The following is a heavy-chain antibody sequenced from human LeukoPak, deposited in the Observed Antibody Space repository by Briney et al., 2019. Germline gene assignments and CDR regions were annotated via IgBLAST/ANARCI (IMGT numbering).Heavy chain of an antibody. CDR1: GYTFINHA. CDR3: ARRLGRSFDY. CDR2: INVGNGNT. V-gene: IGHV1-3*01. Sequence: GASVKVSCKASGYTFINHAIHWVRQAPGQWLEWMGWINVGNGNTKYSQNFQGRITISRDTSATTGYMDLSSLRSEDTAVYYCARRLGRSFDYWGQGTLVTVSS. J-gene: IGHJ4*02. D-gene: IGHD2-21*01.